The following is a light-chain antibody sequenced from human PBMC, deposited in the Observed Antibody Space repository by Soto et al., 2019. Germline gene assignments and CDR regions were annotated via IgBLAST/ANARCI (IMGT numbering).Light chain of an antibody. CDR3: HQYASSPLT. CDR1: QSVGTKY. J-gene: IGKJ4*01. CDR2: DAS. Sequence: DIVLTQSPGTLSLSPGEGATLSCRPSQSVGTKYISWYQQKSGQAPRLLIYDASRRAGIPDRFSGSASGTDFTLTISRLEPEDFAVYYCHQYASSPLTFGGGTKVEIK. V-gene: IGKV3-20*01.